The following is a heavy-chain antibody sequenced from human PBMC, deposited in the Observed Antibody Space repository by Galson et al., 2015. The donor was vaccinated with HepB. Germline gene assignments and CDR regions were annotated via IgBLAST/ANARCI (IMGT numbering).Heavy chain of an antibody. CDR2: INPNSGGT. CDR1: GYTFTGYY. J-gene: IGHJ6*02. CDR3: AGWELSPYYGMDV. Sequence: SVKVSCKASGYTFTGYYMHWVRQAPGQGLEWMGRINPNSGGTNYAQKFQGRVTMTRDTSISTAYMELSRLRSDDTAVYYCAGWELSPYYGMDVWGQGTTVTVSS. V-gene: IGHV1-2*06. D-gene: IGHD1-26*01.